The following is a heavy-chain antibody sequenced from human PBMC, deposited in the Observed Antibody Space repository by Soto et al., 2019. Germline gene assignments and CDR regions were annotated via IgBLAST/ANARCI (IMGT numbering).Heavy chain of an antibody. Sequence: EVQLVESGGGLVKPGGSLRLSCAASGFTFSKALRTWVRQAPGKGLEWVGRIKSKSAGATTDYAAPVRGRFIISRDDSKNTLYLQMHSLKTEDTDVYYCTTGLKSLGVVIDPWGQGTLFTVSS. D-gene: IGHD3-3*01. CDR1: GFTFSKAL. CDR2: IKSKSAGATT. V-gene: IGHV3-15*01. J-gene: IGHJ5*02. CDR3: TTGLKSLGVVIDP.